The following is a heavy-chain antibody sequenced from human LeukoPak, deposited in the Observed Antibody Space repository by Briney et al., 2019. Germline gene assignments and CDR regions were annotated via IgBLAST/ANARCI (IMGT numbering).Heavy chain of an antibody. CDR3: AGSSGWSGVLDY. CDR2: ISYSGST. V-gene: IGHV4-59*01. J-gene: IGHJ4*02. D-gene: IGHD6-19*01. CDR1: GGSITTYF. Sequence: SETLSLTCTVSGGSITTYFWSWIRQPPGKGLEWNGYISYSGSTNNNPSLKSRVTTSLDTSKNQFSLKLTSVTAADSAVYYCAGSSGWSGVLDYWGQGALVTVSS.